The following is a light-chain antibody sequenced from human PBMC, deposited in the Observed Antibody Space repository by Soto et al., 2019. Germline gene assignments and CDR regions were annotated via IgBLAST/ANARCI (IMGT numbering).Light chain of an antibody. CDR1: SSDVGGYNY. J-gene: IGLJ1*01. CDR2: EDR. V-gene: IGLV2-14*01. CDR3: NSYTSTNTHV. Sequence: QSALTQPASVSGSPGQSITISCTGTSSDVGGYNYVSWYQQHPGKAPKLMIYEDRDRPSGVSNRFSGSKSGNTASLTISGLQAEDEADYYCNSYTSTNTHVFGTGTKLTVL.